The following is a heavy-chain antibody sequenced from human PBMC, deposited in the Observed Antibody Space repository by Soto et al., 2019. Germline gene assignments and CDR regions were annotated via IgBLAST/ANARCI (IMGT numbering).Heavy chain of an antibody. V-gene: IGHV3-23*01. CDR2: ISGSGDST. CDR3: VDCGSYALDS. Sequence: GGSLRLSCAASGFTFSSYAMNWVRQAPGKGLEWVSVISGSGDSTYYADSVKGRFTISRDNSKNTLYLQMNSLRTEDTAVYYCVDCGSYALDSWGQGALVNVSS. J-gene: IGHJ4*02. D-gene: IGHD1-26*01. CDR1: GFTFSSYA.